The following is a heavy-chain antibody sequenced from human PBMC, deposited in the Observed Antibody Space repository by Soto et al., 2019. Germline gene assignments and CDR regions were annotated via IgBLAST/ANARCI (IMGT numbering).Heavy chain of an antibody. J-gene: IGHJ4*02. CDR1: GYTLTELS. CDR2: FDPEDGET. D-gene: IGHD3-22*01. CDR3: ATSPPGGPYYYDSSDAWY. Sequence: QVQLVQSGAEVKKPGASVKVSCKVSGYTLTELSMHWVRQAPGKGLEWMGGFDPEDGETIYAQKFQGRVTMTEDTTTDTAYMELSSLRSEDTAVYYCATSPPGGPYYYDSSDAWYWGQGTLVTVSS. V-gene: IGHV1-24*01.